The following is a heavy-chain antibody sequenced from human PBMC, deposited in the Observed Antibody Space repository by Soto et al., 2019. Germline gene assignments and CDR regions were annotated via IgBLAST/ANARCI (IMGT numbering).Heavy chain of an antibody. D-gene: IGHD3-22*01. V-gene: IGHV4-39*01. CDR3: AGGGSIVVATRRLMDV. Sequence: SETLYLTCTVSSGSISSSSSYWGWIRQPPGKGLEWIGSIYYSGNTYYNPSLKSRVTISMDSSKTQFSLKLNSVTTADTAVYYCAGGGSIVVATRRLMDVWGKGTTVTVSS. CDR2: IYYSGNT. J-gene: IGHJ6*03. CDR1: SGSISSSSSY.